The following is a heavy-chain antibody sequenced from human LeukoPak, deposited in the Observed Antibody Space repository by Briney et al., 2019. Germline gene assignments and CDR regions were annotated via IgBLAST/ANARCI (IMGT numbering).Heavy chain of an antibody. CDR3: ARGSPAALGGDY. CDR1: GFALKSYS. J-gene: IGHJ4*02. V-gene: IGHV3-21*01. CDR2: ISSTSAYI. Sequence: GGSLRLSCAGSGFALKSYSLTWVRQAPGKGLEWVSSISSTSAYIYYADSVKGRFTISRDNAKNSLYLQMNSLRAEDTAVYYCARGSPAALGGDYWGQGTLVTVSS. D-gene: IGHD3-16*01.